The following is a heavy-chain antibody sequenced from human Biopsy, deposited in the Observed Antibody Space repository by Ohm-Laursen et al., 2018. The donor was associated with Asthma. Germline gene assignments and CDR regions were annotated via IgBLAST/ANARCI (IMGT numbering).Heavy chain of an antibody. D-gene: IGHD1-1*01. Sequence: SLRFSCSASGFTVSRDHMFWVRQAPGKGLEWVGVISKDASTQDYADSVKGRFTMARDNSKNTLDLQMNSLREEDTAVYYCVRDGTDDAFDIWGQGTVVSVSS. J-gene: IGHJ3*02. CDR2: ISKDASTQ. CDR3: VRDGTDDAFDI. CDR1: GFTVSRDH. V-gene: IGHV3-30*03.